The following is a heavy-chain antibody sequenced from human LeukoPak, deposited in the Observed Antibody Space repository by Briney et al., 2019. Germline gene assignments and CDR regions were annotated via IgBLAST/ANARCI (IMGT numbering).Heavy chain of an antibody. CDR2: ISSSSSYI. D-gene: IGHD6-13*01. Sequence: PGGSLRLSCVVSGFTFSSYSMNWVRQAPGKGLEWVSSISSSSSYIYYADSVKGRFTISRDNARNSLYLQMNSLRAEDTAVYYCARDRLAAGDAFDIWGQGTMVTVSS. J-gene: IGHJ3*02. CDR1: GFTFSSYS. CDR3: ARDRLAAGDAFDI. V-gene: IGHV3-21*01.